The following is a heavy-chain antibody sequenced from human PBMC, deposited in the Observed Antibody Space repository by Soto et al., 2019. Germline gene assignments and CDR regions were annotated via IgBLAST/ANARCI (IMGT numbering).Heavy chain of an antibody. V-gene: IGHV3-53*01. CDR1: GVTVNSNL. CDR3: VKEFKGAFDY. J-gene: IGHJ4*02. CDR2: IFSGGNA. Sequence: RSLRLYCVVFGVTVNSNLMSWVRQAPGKGLEWVSVIFSGGNADYADSVKGRFIMSRDISKNTLYLQMNSLRAEDTAVYFCVKEFKGAFDYWGQGTLVTVSS. D-gene: IGHD3-10*01.